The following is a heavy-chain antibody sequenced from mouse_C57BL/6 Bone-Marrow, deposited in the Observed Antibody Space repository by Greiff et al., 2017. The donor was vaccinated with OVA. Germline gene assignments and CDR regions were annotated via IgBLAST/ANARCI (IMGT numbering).Heavy chain of an antibody. Sequence: DVKLVESGGDLVKPGGSLKLSCAASGFTFSSYGMSWVRQTPDKRLEWVATISSGGSYTYYPDSVKGRFTISRDNAKNTLYRQMSSLKSEDTAMYYCARRGIYYDYPDYWGQGTTLTVSS. D-gene: IGHD2-4*01. V-gene: IGHV5-6*02. J-gene: IGHJ2*01. CDR3: ARRGIYYDYPDY. CDR1: GFTFSSYG. CDR2: ISSGGSYT.